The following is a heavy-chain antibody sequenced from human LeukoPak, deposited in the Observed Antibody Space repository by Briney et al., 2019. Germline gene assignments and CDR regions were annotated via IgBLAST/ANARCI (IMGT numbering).Heavy chain of an antibody. CDR1: GFTFSSYS. J-gene: IGHJ4*02. CDR2: ISSTSIYK. Sequence: GGSLRLACAASGFTFSSYSMNWVRQAPGKGLEWVSSISSTSIYKYYADSVKGRFTISRDNAKDSLFLQMNSLRAEDTAIYYCARDPRIYCTNGICRDDYFDNWGQGTLVTVSS. CDR3: ARDPRIYCTNGICRDDYFDN. V-gene: IGHV3-21*01. D-gene: IGHD2-8*01.